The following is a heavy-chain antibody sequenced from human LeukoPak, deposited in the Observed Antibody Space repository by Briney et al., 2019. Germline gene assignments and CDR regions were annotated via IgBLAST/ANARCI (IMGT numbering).Heavy chain of an antibody. CDR1: GFTFSSYA. J-gene: IGHJ4*02. V-gene: IGHV3-23*01. CDR2: ISGSGGST. Sequence: GGSLRLSCAASGFTFSSYAMSWVRQAPGKGLEWVSAISGSGGSTYCADSVKGRFTISRDNSKNTLYLQMNSLRAEDTAVYYCAKDRRGIAAAGTSFDYWGQGTLVTVSS. D-gene: IGHD6-13*01. CDR3: AKDRRGIAAAGTSFDY.